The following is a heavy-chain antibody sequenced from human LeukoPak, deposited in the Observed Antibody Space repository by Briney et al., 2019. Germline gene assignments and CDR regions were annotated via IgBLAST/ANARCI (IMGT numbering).Heavy chain of an antibody. CDR1: GFTFSSYA. CDR3: ARELGYCSSTSCLLFRFDY. J-gene: IGHJ4*02. CDR2: ISYDGSNK. Sequence: GGSLRLSCAASGFTFSSYAMHWVRQAPGKGLEWVAVISYDGSNKYYADSAKGRFTISRDNSKNTLYLQMNSLRAEDTAVYYCARELGYCSSTSCLLFRFDYWGQGTLVTVSS. D-gene: IGHD2-2*01. V-gene: IGHV3-30*04.